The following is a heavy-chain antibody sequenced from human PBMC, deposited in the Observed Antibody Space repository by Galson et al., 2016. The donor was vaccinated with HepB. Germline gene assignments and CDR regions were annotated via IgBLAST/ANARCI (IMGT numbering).Heavy chain of an antibody. CDR1: GFSLSPGGVG. J-gene: IGHJ4*02. CDR3: AHQFRYAEFDY. Sequence: PALVKPTQTLTLTCTFSGFSLSPGGVGVGWIRQPPGKALEWLAVIYWDDDKRYSPSLKSRLTITKDTSKNQVVLTMTNMDPVDTATYYCAHQFRYAEFDYWGQGTLVTVSS. V-gene: IGHV2-5*02. D-gene: IGHD4-17*01. CDR2: IYWDDDK.